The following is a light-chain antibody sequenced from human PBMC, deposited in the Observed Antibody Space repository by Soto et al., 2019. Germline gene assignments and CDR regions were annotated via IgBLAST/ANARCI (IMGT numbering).Light chain of an antibody. V-gene: IGLV3-21*04. J-gene: IGLJ2*01. Sequence: SYELTQPPSVSVAPGKTASITCAGNNLGSKSVHWYQQKPGQAPVLVIYFDSDRPSGIPERLSGSNHGNTATLTISRVEAGDEADYYCQVWDTSTDHVVFGGGTKLTVL. CDR3: QVWDTSTDHVV. CDR2: FDS. CDR1: NLGSKS.